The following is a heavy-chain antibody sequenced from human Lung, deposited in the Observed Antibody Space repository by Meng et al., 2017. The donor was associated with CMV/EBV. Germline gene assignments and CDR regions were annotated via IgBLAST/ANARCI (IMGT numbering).Heavy chain of an antibody. CDR3: ARVDFWTDQYYFDY. J-gene: IGHJ4*02. CDR2: IKQDGSEK. V-gene: IGHV3-7*01. Sequence: GGSXRLXCAASGFTFSSYWMSWVRQAPGKGLEWVANIKQDGSEKYYVDSVKGRFTISRDNAKYSLYLQMNSLRAEDTAVYYCARVDFWTDQYYFDYWGQGTXVTVSS. D-gene: IGHD3/OR15-3a*01. CDR1: GFTFSSYW.